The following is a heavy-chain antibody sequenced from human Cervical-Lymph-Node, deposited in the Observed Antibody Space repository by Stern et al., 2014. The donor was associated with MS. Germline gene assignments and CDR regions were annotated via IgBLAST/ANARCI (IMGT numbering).Heavy chain of an antibody. Sequence: VQLVESGGGFIQPGGSLRLSCAASGFTFSSYGMHWVRQAPGKGLEWVAVISYDGSNKYYADSVKGRFTISRDNSKNTLYLQMNSLRAEDTAVYYCAEGERFDYWGQGTLVTVSS. CDR1: GFTFSSYG. CDR2: ISYDGSNK. V-gene: IGHV3-30*18. D-gene: IGHD1-1*01. J-gene: IGHJ4*02. CDR3: AEGERFDY.